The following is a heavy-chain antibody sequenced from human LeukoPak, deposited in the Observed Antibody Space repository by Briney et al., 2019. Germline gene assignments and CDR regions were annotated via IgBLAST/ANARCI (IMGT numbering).Heavy chain of an antibody. D-gene: IGHD3-22*01. CDR1: GGSISSGGYC. CDR3: ARDIPKSYYYDSSGSGFDP. Sequence: SKTLSLTCTVSGGSISSGGYCWSWIRQHPGKGLEWIGDIYYSGNTYYNPSLKSRVTISVDTSKNQFSLKLSSVTAADTAVYYCARDIPKSYYYDSSGSGFDPWGQGTLVTVSS. J-gene: IGHJ5*02. CDR2: IYYSGNT. V-gene: IGHV4-31*03.